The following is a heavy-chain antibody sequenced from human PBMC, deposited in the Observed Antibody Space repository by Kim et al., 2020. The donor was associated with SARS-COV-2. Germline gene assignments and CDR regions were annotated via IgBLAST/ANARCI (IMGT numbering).Heavy chain of an antibody. Sequence: TPSLKSRVTISVDTAKNQFSLKLSSVTAAGTAVYYCARGIAAASRGWFDPWGEGTLVTVSS. CDR3: ARGIAAASRGWFDP. J-gene: IGHJ5*02. V-gene: IGHV4-34*01. D-gene: IGHD6-13*01.